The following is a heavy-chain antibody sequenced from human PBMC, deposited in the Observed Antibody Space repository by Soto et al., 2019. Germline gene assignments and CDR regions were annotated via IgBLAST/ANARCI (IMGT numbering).Heavy chain of an antibody. CDR1: GGSIRSNKW. J-gene: IGHJ4*02. Sequence: QVQLQESGPGLVKPSGTLSLTCGVSGGSIRSNKWWSWVRQPPGKGLEWIGEIYHSGSTNYNPSLKRXXTXSXXKSKTHFSLKLNSVTAADTAVYYGARWGDWREQVLGGQGTLVTVSS. CDR2: IYHSGST. D-gene: IGHD6-13*01. CDR3: ARWGDWREQVL. V-gene: IGHV4-4*02.